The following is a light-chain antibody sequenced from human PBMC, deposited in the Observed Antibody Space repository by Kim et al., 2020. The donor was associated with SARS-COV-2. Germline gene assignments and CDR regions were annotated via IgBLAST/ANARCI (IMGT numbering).Light chain of an antibody. V-gene: IGKV1-39*01. Sequence: LGDRVTITCRASQSISNYLNWYQQKPGKAPNLLIYDASNLQSGVPSRFSGSGSGTDFTLTITSLQPEDFATYYCQQSYSIPLALTFGGGTKVDIK. J-gene: IGKJ4*01. CDR1: QSISNY. CDR3: QQSYSIPLALT. CDR2: DAS.